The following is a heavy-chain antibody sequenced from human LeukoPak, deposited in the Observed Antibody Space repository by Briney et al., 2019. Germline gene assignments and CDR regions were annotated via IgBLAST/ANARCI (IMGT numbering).Heavy chain of an antibody. V-gene: IGHV4-59*08. Sequence: PSEALSLTCTVSGGSISSYYWSWIRQPPGKGLEWIGYIYYSGSTNYNPSLKSRVTISVDTSKNQFSLKLSSVTAADTAVYYCASSITGTTSVYWGQGTLVTVSS. CDR1: GGSISSYY. CDR3: ASSITGTTSVY. D-gene: IGHD1-20*01. J-gene: IGHJ4*02. CDR2: IYYSGST.